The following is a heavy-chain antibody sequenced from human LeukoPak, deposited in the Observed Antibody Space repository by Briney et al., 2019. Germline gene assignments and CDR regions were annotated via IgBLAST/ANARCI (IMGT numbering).Heavy chain of an antibody. CDR2: ISYDGRNK. V-gene: IGHV3-30*04. CDR1: RFTSSTHA. CDR3: AREALWFGDLGAFDV. Sequence: GGSLRLSCAASRFTSSTHAMHWVRQAPGKGLEWVAVISYDGRNKYYADSVKGRFTISRDNSKNTLYLQMNSLRAEDTAVYYCAREALWFGDLGAFDVWGQGTMVTVSS. D-gene: IGHD3-10*01. J-gene: IGHJ3*01.